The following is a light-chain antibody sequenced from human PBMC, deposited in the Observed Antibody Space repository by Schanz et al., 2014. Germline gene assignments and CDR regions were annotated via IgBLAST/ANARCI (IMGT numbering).Light chain of an antibody. CDR2: SND. V-gene: IGLV1-44*01. CDR1: TSNIGGNY. Sequence: QSVLTQPPSASGTPGQRVTISCSGSTSNIGGNYVYWYQHLPGTAPKLLIYSNDQRPSGVPDRFSNSKSGTSASLAISGLQSEDEADYYCAAWDDSLNGPVFGGGTQLTVL. CDR3: AAWDDSLNGPV. J-gene: IGLJ2*01.